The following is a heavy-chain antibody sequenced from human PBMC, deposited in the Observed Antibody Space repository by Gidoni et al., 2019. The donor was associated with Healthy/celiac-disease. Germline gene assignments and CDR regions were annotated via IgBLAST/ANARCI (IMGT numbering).Heavy chain of an antibody. CDR3: ANLGVVTLHDPYYYYGMDV. V-gene: IGHV3-30*18. J-gene: IGHJ6*02. CDR2: ISYDGSNK. D-gene: IGHD2-21*02. Sequence: QVQLVESGGGVVQPGRSLRLSCAASGFTFSSYGMPWVRQAPGKGLEWVAVISYDGSNKYYADSVKGRFTISRDNSKNTLYLQMNSLRAEDTAVYYCANLGVVTLHDPYYYYGMDVWGQGTTVTVSS. CDR1: GFTFSSYG.